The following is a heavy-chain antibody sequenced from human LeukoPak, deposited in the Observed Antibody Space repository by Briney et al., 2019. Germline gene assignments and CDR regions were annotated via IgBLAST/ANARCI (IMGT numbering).Heavy chain of an antibody. Sequence: GRSLRLSCAASGFTFSSYGMHWVRQAPGKGLEWVAVIWYDGSNKYYADSVKGRFTISRDNSKNTLYLQMNSLRAEDTAVYYCAEDRTRDAFDIWGQGTMVTVSS. CDR2: IWYDGSNK. D-gene: IGHD1-7*01. CDR1: GFTFSSYG. CDR3: AEDRTRDAFDI. J-gene: IGHJ3*02. V-gene: IGHV3-33*06.